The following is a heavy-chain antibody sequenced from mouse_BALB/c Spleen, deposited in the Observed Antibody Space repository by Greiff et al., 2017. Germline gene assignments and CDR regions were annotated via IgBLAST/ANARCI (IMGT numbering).Heavy chain of an antibody. J-gene: IGHJ4*01. CDR3: ARSVTTFAMDY. V-gene: IGHV1S81*02. CDR2: INPSNGRT. D-gene: IGHD2-2*01. Sequence: QVQLKQSGAELVKPGASVKLSCKASGYTFTSYWMHWVKQRPGQGLEWIGEINPSNGRTNYNEKFKSKATLTVDKSSSTAYMQLSSLTSEDSAVYYCARSVTTFAMDYWGQGTSVTVSS. CDR1: GYTFTSYW.